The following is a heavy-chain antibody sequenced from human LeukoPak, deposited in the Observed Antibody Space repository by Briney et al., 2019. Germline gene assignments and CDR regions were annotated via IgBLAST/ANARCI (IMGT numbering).Heavy chain of an antibody. CDR3: ARVYGDYDFWSGSLYYFDY. CDR1: GGSISSSSYY. CDR2: IYYSGST. J-gene: IGHJ4*02. V-gene: IGHV4-39*07. Sequence: SETLSLTCTVSGGSISSSSYYWGWIRQPPGKGLEWIRSIYYSGSTYYNPSLKSRVTISVDTSKNQFYLKLSSVAAADTAVYYCARVYGDYDFWSGSLYYFDYWGQGTLVTVSS. D-gene: IGHD3-3*01.